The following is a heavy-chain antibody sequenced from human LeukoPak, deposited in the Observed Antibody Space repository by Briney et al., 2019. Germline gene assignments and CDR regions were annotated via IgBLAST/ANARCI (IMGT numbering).Heavy chain of an antibody. CDR1: GYSISSGYY. J-gene: IGHJ3*02. V-gene: IGHV4-38-2*02. D-gene: IGHD5-24*01. CDR3: ARVLGGYNRFDI. CDR2: IYHSGST. Sequence: SETLSLTCTVSGYSISSGYYWGWIRQPPGKGLEWIGSIYHSGSTYYNPSLKSRVTISVNTSKNQFPLKLSSVTAAAPAVYYCARVLGGYNRFDIWGQGTMVTVSS.